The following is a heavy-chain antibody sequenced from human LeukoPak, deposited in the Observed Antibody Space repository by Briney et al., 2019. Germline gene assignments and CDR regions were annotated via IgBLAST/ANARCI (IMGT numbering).Heavy chain of an antibody. CDR3: ARDPQHYDFWSGYSDGY. V-gene: IGHV3-11*01. J-gene: IGHJ4*02. D-gene: IGHD3-3*01. Sequence: PGGSLRLSCAASGITFGDYYMSWIRQAPGKGLEWVSYISSSGSTIYYADSVKGRFTISRDNAKNSLYLQMNSLRAEDTAVYYCARDPQHYDFWSGYSDGYWGQGTLVTVSS. CDR2: ISSSGSTI. CDR1: GITFGDYY.